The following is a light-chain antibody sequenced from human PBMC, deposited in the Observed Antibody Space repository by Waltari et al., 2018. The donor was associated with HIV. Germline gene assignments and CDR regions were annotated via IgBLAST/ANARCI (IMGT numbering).Light chain of an antibody. CDR2: AAS. Sequence: DIQMTQSPSSLSASVGDRVTITCRASQSISSYLNWYQQKPGKAPKLLIYAASSLQSGVPSRFNGSGSGTDFTLTISSLQPEDFATYDCQQSYGTPRTFGQGTKVEIK. CDR1: QSISSY. CDR3: QQSYGTPRT. J-gene: IGKJ1*01. V-gene: IGKV1-39*01.